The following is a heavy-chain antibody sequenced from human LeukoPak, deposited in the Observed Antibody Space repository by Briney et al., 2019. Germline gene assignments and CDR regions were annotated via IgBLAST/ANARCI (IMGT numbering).Heavy chain of an antibody. J-gene: IGHJ4*02. CDR1: GFTFSSYW. CDR2: INSDGSST. CDR3: ARIPYCSSTNCYPSDY. D-gene: IGHD2-2*01. V-gene: IGHV3-74*01. Sequence: GGSLRLSCAASGFTFSSYWMHWVRHAPGKGLVWVSRINSDGSSTSYADSVKGRFTLSRDNAKNTLYLQMNSLRAEDTAVYYCARIPYCSSTNCYPSDYWGQGTLVTVSS.